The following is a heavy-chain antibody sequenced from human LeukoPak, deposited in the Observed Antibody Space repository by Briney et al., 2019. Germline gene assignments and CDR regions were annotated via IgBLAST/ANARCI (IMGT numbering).Heavy chain of an antibody. D-gene: IGHD2-2*01. CDR3: ATTARGDCSSTSCYGLGYAFDI. Sequence: SVEVSCKASGGTFSSYAISWVRQAPGQGREWMGGIIPIFGTANYAQKFQGRVTITADESTSTAYMELSSLRSEDTAVYYCATTARGDCSSTSCYGLGYAFDIWGQGTMVTVSS. V-gene: IGHV1-69*13. CDR1: GGTFSSYA. CDR2: IIPIFGTA. J-gene: IGHJ3*02.